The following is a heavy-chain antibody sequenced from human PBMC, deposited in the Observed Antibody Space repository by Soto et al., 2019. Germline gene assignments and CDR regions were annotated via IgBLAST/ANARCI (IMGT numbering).Heavy chain of an antibody. D-gene: IGHD3-3*01. J-gene: IGHJ5*02. Sequence: EVQLVESGGGLVKPGGYLRLSCAASGFTFSSYSMNWVRQAPGKGLEWVSSISSSSSYIYYADSVKGRFTISRDNAKNSLYLQMNSLRAEDTAVYYCARAYDFWSGYQENWFDPWGQGTLVTVSS. CDR3: ARAYDFWSGYQENWFDP. CDR1: GFTFSSYS. CDR2: ISSSSSYI. V-gene: IGHV3-21*01.